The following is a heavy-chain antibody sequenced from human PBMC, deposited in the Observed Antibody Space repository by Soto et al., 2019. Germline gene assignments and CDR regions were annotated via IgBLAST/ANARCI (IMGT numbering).Heavy chain of an antibody. V-gene: IGHV1-3*01. J-gene: IGHJ5*02. CDR3: ARGIATGQLDP. Sequence: ASVKVSCKASGYTFTRYTMNCVRQAPGQRRDWMGWINPDNGNTKSSQKFQDRVIITRDTSASTAYMDLSSLRSEDTAVYYCARGIATGQLDPWGQGTLVTVAS. CDR2: INPDNGNT. D-gene: IGHD2-15*01. CDR1: GYTFTRYT.